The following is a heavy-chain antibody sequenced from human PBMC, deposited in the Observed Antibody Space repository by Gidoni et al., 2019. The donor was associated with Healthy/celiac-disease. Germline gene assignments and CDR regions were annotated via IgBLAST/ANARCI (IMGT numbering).Heavy chain of an antibody. V-gene: IGHV1-69*04. J-gene: IGHJ6*02. CDR1: GGTFSRYA. D-gene: IGHD6-13*01. Sequence: QVQLVQSGAEVKKPGSSVKVSCKASGGTFSRYAIRWVRQAPGQGLEWMGRIIPILGIANYAQKFQDRVTITADKSTSTAYMELSSLISEDTAVYYWARGRVGSSSNYYYYGMDVWGQGTTVTVSS. CDR3: ARGRVGSSSNYYYYGMDV. CDR2: IIPILGIA.